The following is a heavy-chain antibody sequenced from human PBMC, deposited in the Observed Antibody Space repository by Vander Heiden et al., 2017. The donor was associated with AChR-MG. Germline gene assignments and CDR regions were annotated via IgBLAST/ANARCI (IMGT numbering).Heavy chain of an antibody. J-gene: IGHJ6*02. CDR2: ISYDGSNK. Sequence: QVQLVESGGGVVQPGRSLGLSCAASGFTFSSYAMHGVRQAPGKGLEWVAVISYDGSNKYYADSVKGRFTISRDNSKNTLYLQMNSLRAEDTAVYYCARAPYSSVYYGMDVWGQGTTVTVSS. V-gene: IGHV3-30-3*01. CDR3: ARAPYSSVYYGMDV. CDR1: GFTFSSYA. D-gene: IGHD6-19*01.